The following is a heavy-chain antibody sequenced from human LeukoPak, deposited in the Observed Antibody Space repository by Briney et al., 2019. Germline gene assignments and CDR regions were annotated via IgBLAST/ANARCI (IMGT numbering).Heavy chain of an antibody. CDR3: AGGPYCSGGSCYSYNWFDP. D-gene: IGHD2-15*01. CDR1: GFNVNNH. J-gene: IGHJ5*02. Sequence: GGSLRLSCAATGFNVNNHLTWVRQAPGKGLEWVSFIYSGGNTDYADSVKGRFIISRDISKNTLNLQMNNLRVEDTAVYYCAGGPYCSGGSCYSYNWFDPWGQGTLVTDSS. CDR2: IYSGGNT. V-gene: IGHV3-66*01.